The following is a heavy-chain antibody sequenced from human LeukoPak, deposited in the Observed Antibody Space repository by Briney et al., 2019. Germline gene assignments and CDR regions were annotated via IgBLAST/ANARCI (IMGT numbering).Heavy chain of an antibody. D-gene: IGHD1-26*01. CDR2: VYYSGST. CDR3: ARGDSGSFSQFDC. CDR1: GGSISSYY. J-gene: IGHJ4*02. V-gene: IGHV4-59*01. Sequence: PSETLSLTCTVSGGSISSYYWSWIRQLPGKRLEWIGYVYYSGSTNYNPSLKSRVTISVDTSKNQFSLKLTSVTAADTAVYYCARGDSGSFSQFDCWGQGTLVTVSS.